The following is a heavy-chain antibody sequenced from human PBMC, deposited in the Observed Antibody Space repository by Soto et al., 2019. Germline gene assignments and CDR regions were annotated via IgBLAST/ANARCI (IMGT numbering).Heavy chain of an antibody. CDR2: INSDGSTT. CDR1: GFTFSGHW. V-gene: IGHV3-74*01. J-gene: IGHJ4*02. CDR3: ARDSSPYYDFWSGFYTYFDY. Sequence: PGGSLRLSCAVSGFTFSGHWMHWVRQAPGKGLMWVSRINSDGSTTNYADSVKGRFTISRDNAKKTLYLQMNSLRVDDTAVYYCARDSSPYYDFWSGFYTYFDYWGQGTLVTVSS. D-gene: IGHD3-3*01.